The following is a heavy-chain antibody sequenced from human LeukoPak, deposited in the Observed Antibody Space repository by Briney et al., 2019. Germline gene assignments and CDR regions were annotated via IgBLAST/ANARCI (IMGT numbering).Heavy chain of an antibody. D-gene: IGHD3-10*01. CDR2: IYFRGDA. J-gene: IGHJ4*02. CDR1: GGSISSGDHY. V-gene: IGHV4-31*03. CDR3: ARWFGDPNGNYFDF. Sequence: SQTLSLTCTVSGGSISSGDHYWSWIRRRPGKGLEWIGYIYFRGDAYYSASLKSRLTLSIDTFRSDFSMTLSSVTAADTAVYYCARWFGDPNGNYFDFWGQGILVTVSS.